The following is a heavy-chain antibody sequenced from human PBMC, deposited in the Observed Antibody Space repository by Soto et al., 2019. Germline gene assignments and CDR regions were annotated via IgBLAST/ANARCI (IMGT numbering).Heavy chain of an antibody. CDR2: IYHSGST. V-gene: IGHV4-38-2*01. J-gene: IGHJ4*02. Sequence: TLSLTCAVSGYSISSGYYWGWIRQPPGKGLEWIGSIYHSGSTYYNPSLKSRVTISVDTSKNQFSLKLSSVTAADTAVYYCARANGVVAAAPVDYGGQETLVTV. CDR3: ARANGVVAAAPVDY. CDR1: GYSISSGYY. D-gene: IGHD2-15*01.